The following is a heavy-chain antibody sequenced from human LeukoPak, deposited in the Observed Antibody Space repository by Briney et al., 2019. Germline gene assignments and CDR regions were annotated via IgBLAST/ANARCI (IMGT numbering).Heavy chain of an antibody. Sequence: ASVKVSCKASGYTFTGYYMHWVRQAPGQGLEWMGGIIPIFGTANYAQKFQGRVTITADESTSTAYMELSSLRSEDTAVYYCARVRTYYFDYWGQGTLVTVSS. CDR2: IIPIFGTA. D-gene: IGHD4/OR15-4a*01. CDR1: GYTFTGYY. V-gene: IGHV1-69*13. J-gene: IGHJ4*02. CDR3: ARVRTYYFDY.